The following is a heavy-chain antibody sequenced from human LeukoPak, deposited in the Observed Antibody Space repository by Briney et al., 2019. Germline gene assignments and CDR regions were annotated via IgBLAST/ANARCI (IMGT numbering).Heavy chain of an antibody. CDR2: IYYSGNA. CDR1: GDSMSHYY. Sequence: PSETLSLTCSVSGDSMSHYYWSWIRQPPGKGLEWIGYIYYSGNANYNPSLKSRVSISVDTSKNQFSLKLTSVTAADTAVYYCARRTTVVSGEDYWGQGTLVIVSP. V-gene: IGHV4-59*08. J-gene: IGHJ4*02. CDR3: ARRTTVVSGEDY. D-gene: IGHD4-23*01.